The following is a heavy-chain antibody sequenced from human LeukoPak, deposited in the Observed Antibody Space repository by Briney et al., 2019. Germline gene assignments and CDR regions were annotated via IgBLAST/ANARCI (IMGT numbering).Heavy chain of an antibody. J-gene: IGHJ4*02. CDR3: ARAPVLRFLEWSIS. D-gene: IGHD3-3*01. CDR2: ISYDGSNK. Sequence: GRSLRLSCAASGFTFSSYAMHWVRQAPGKGLEWVAVISYDGSNKYYADSVKGRFTISRDNSKNTLYLQMNSLRAEDTAVYYCARAPVLRFLEWSISWGQGTLVTVSS. V-gene: IGHV3-30-3*01. CDR1: GFTFSSYA.